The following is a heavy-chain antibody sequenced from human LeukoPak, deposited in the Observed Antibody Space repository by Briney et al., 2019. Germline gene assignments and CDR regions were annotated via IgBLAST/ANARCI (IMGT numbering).Heavy chain of an antibody. J-gene: IGHJ3*02. Sequence: ASVTVSFTTSGYGFTTYGLSWVRQAPGQGLECVGWITTYTGYTNYAQKFQGRVTMTTDTSTSTAYMELRSLRSDDTAVYYCAREKVELGDAFDIWGQGTMVTVSS. CDR1: GYGFTTYG. V-gene: IGHV1-18*01. CDR3: AREKVELGDAFDI. D-gene: IGHD1-7*01. CDR2: ITTYTGYT.